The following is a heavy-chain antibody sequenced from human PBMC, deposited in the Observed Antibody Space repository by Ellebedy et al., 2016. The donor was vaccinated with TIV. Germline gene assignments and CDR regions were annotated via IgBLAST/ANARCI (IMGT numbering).Heavy chain of an antibody. Sequence: GESLKISCTVSGFTFGTYGMHWVRQAPGKGLEWVALIWYDGNKKDYADSVRGRFTISRDNARNTLYLQMNSLKAEDTAVYYCARVRFCSSTNCFGYLDYWGQGALVTVSS. J-gene: IGHJ4*02. CDR2: IWYDGNKK. D-gene: IGHD2-2*01. CDR1: GFTFGTYG. CDR3: ARVRFCSSTNCFGYLDY. V-gene: IGHV3-33*01.